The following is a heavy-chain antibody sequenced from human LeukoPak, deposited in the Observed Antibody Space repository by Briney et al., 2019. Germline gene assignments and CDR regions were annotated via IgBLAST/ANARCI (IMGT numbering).Heavy chain of an antibody. CDR2: INPSGGST. D-gene: IGHD6-13*01. CDR3: ARGGSSWYPGSSQH. Sequence: PSVRLTRAASGYTFTSYDMHWVRQAPGQGLEWMGIINPSGGSTSYAQIFQGRVTITRDTSTSTVYMGLSSLRSEDTAVYYCARGGSSWYPGSSQHWGEGSLASVSS. V-gene: IGHV1-46*01. CDR1: GYTFTSYD. J-gene: IGHJ1*01.